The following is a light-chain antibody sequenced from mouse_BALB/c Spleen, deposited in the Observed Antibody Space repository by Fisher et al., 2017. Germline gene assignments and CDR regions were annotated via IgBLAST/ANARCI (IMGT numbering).Light chain of an antibody. V-gene: IGKV4-57*01. CDR2: STS. CDR3: QQRSSYPPT. CDR1: SSVSY. J-gene: IGKJ2*01. Sequence: IVITQSPAIMSASPGEKVTMTCSASSSVSYMHWYQQKSGTSPKLWIYSTSNLASGVPARFSGSGSGTSYSLTISRMEAEDAATYYCQQRSSYPPTFGGGTKLEIK.